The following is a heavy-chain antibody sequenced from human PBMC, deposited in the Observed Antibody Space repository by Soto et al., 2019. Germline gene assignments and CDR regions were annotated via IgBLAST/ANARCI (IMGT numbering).Heavy chain of an antibody. D-gene: IGHD2-2*01. CDR1: GFTFNTYV. V-gene: IGHV3-33*01. CDR3: ARPGLPAAISLVKYFDY. J-gene: IGHJ4*02. CDR2: IWHDGSNT. Sequence: GGSLRLSCAASGFTFNTYVMHWVRQAPGKGLEWVAGIWHDGSNTYYADSVKGRFTISRDNSKKTLYLQVNSLRAEDTAVYYCARPGLPAAISLVKYFDYWGQGTLVTVSS.